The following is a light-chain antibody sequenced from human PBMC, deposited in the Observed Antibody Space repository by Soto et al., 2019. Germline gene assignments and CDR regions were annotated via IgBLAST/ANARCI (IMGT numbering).Light chain of an antibody. CDR2: GAS. J-gene: IGKJ4*01. V-gene: IGKV3-20*01. CDR1: QSVSSSY. Sequence: EIVLTQSPGTLSLSPGERVTLSCRASQSVSSSYLAWYQQKPGQAPRLLIYGASSRATGIPDRFSGSGSGTDFTLTISRLEPEDFAVYYCQQYSSSPRTFSGGTKLEIK. CDR3: QQYSSSPRT.